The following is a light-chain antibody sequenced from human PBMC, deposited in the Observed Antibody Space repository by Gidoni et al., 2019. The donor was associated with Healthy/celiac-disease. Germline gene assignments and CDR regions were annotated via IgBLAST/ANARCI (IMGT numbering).Light chain of an antibody. CDR3: QQYGSSRT. CDR1: QSVSSSY. J-gene: IGKJ1*01. CDR2: GAS. Sequence: EIVLTQSPGTLSLPPGERATLSCRASQSVSSSYLAWYQQKPGQAPRLLIYGASSRATGIPDRFSGSGSGTDFTLTISRLEPEDFAVYYCQQYGSSRTFXQXTKVEIK. V-gene: IGKV3-20*01.